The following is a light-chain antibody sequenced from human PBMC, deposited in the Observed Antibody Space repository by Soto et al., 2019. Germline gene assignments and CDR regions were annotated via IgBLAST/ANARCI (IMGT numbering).Light chain of an antibody. CDR3: QKYNNWPPFT. CDR1: QNINSN. J-gene: IGKJ3*01. CDR2: GAY. Sequence: EIVMTQSPATLSVSPGERATLSCRASQNINSNLAWYQQKPGQAPRLLIYGAYTRATSIPARFSGSGSGTQFTLTISSLQSEDFAVYYCQKYNNWPPFTFGPGTKVD. V-gene: IGKV3-15*01.